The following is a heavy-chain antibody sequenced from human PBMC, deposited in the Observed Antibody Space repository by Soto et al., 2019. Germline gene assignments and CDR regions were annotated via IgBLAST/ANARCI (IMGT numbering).Heavy chain of an antibody. CDR1: GYTLTELS. J-gene: IGHJ6*03. V-gene: IGHV1-24*01. D-gene: IGHD1-26*01. Sequence: ASVKVSCKVSGYTLTELSMHWVRQAPGKGLEWMGGFDPEDGETIYAQKFRGRVTMTEDTSTDTAYMELSSLRSEDTAVYYCATHTSGSYYYYYYMDVWGKGTTVTVSS. CDR3: ATHTSGSYYYYYYMDV. CDR2: FDPEDGET.